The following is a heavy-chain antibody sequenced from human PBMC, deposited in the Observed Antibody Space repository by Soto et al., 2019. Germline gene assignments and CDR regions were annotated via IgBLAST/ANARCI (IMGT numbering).Heavy chain of an antibody. CDR3: ARVLVYCSGGSCAFDY. D-gene: IGHD2-15*01. V-gene: IGHV1-69*12. CDR2: IIPIFGTA. Sequence: QVQLVQSGAAVKKPGSSVKVSCKASGGTFSSYAISWVRQAPGQGLEWMGGIIPIFGTANYAQKFQGRVTITADESTSTAYMELSSLRSEDTAVYYCARVLVYCSGGSCAFDYWGQGTLVTVSS. J-gene: IGHJ4*02. CDR1: GGTFSSYA.